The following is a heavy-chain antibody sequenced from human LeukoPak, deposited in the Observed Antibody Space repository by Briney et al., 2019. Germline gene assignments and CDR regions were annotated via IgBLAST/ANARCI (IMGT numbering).Heavy chain of an antibody. V-gene: IGHV4-59*08. CDR1: GGSISSYY. CDR2: IYYSGST. Sequence: SETLSLTCTVSGGSISSYYWCWIRQSPGKGLEYIGHIYYSGSTNYSPSLKSRVTISVDTSKNQFSLNLSSVTAADTAVYYCARRGFCTSTSCYVFDHWGQGTLVTVSS. D-gene: IGHD2-2*01. CDR3: ARRGFCTSTSCYVFDH. J-gene: IGHJ4*02.